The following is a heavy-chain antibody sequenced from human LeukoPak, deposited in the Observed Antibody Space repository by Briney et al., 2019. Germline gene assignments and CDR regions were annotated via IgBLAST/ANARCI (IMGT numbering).Heavy chain of an antibody. CDR1: GQSISSGYY. V-gene: IGHV4-38-2*02. CDR3: ARGGIRGGVDNWFDP. CDR2: VYQTGAT. Sequence: AETLSLTCSVSGQSISSGYYWGWIRQSPGKRLEWIGSVYQTGATSYNPSLKSRVSIFVDTSKNQFSLKMTAVTAADTAVYYCARGGIRGGVDNWFDPWGQGTLVIVSS. D-gene: IGHD3-10*01. J-gene: IGHJ5*02.